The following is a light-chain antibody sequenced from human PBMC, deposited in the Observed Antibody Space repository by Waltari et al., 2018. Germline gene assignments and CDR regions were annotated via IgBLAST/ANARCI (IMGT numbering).Light chain of an antibody. Sequence: DIQMTQSPSSLSASVGDRVTITCRESQSISSYLSWYQQKPEKAPKLLIYDTSTLQSGVASRISGSGSGTYFTLTISSLQPEDFATYWCQQSYSSFSFGGGTKVEIK. CDR3: QQSYSSFS. CDR2: DTS. CDR1: QSISSY. J-gene: IGKJ4*01. V-gene: IGKV1-39*01.